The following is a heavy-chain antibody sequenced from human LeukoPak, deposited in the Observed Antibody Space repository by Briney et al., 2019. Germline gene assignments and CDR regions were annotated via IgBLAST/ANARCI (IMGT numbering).Heavy chain of an antibody. CDR1: GFTVSSNY. CDR3: ARDGGYDILTGYYPRWYFDY. CDR2: IYSGGST. V-gene: IGHV3-53*01. Sequence: PGGSLRLSCAASGFTVSSNYMSWVRQAPGKGLEWVSVIYSGGSTYYADSVKGRFTISRDNSKNTLYLQMNSLRAEDTAVYYCARDGGYDILTGYYPRWYFDYWGQGTLVTVSS. J-gene: IGHJ4*02. D-gene: IGHD3-9*01.